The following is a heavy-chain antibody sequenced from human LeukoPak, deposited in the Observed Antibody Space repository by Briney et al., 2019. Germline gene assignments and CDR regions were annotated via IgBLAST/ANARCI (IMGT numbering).Heavy chain of an antibody. V-gene: IGHV3-33*01. CDR1: GFTFSSYG. D-gene: IGHD5-18*01. CDR3: ARSWIQSYYFDY. Sequence: GRSLRLSCAASGFTFSSYGMHWVRQAPGKGLEWVAVIWYDGSNKYYADSVNGRFTISRDNYKNKLHLQMNSMRAEDTAVYYCARSWIQSYYFDYWGQGTLVTVSS. J-gene: IGHJ4*02. CDR2: IWYDGSNK.